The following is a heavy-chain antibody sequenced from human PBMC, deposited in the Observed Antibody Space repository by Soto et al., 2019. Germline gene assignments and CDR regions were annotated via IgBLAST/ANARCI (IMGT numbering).Heavy chain of an antibody. CDR1: GYTFINHG. J-gene: IGHJ4*02. CDR2: VSGHDGNT. V-gene: IGHV1-18*04. CDR3: ARDFYPLAYYFDY. Sequence: SVKVSCKTSGYTFINHGISCVLQSPGQGLEWMGWVSGHDGNTKYAQKFKGRVTMTTETSTSTAYMELRSLTSDDTAMYFCARDFYPLAYYFDYWGQGTLVTVSA.